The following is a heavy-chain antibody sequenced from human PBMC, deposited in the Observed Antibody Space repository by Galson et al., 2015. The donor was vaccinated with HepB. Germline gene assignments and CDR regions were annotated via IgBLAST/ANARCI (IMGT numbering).Heavy chain of an antibody. CDR3: GRDFSYGSLDFGN. D-gene: IGHD6-6*01. V-gene: IGHV3-33*01. CDR2: IQFDGSKE. CDR1: GFTFSRYG. J-gene: IGHJ4*02. Sequence: SLRLSCAASGFTFSRYGMHWVRQAPGKGLDWVAAIQFDGSKEYYAHSVKGRFTISRDDSKNTVSLQMTSLGAEDSAVYYCGRDFSYGSLDFGNWGQGTLVTVFS.